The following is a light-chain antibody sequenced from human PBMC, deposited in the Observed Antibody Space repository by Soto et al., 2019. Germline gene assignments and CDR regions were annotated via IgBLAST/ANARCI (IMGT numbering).Light chain of an antibody. Sequence: QSVPTQPRSVSGSPGQSVTISCTGTSSDVGGYNYVSWYQQHPGKAPKLMICDVSKRPSGVPDRFSGSKSGNTASLTISGLQAEDEADYYCCSYAGGPYVFGTGTKLTVL. J-gene: IGLJ1*01. CDR2: DVS. CDR1: SSDVGGYNY. CDR3: CSYAGGPYV. V-gene: IGLV2-11*01.